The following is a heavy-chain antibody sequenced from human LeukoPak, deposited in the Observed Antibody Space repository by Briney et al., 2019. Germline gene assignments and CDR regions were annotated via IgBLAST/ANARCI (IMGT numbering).Heavy chain of an antibody. J-gene: IGHJ4*02. V-gene: IGHV3-7*03. D-gene: IGHD1-26*01. CDR3: AKDTRYSGSYYFVFDY. CDR2: IKQDETEK. Sequence: GGSLRLSCTASGFTFSNFWMGWVRQAPGKGLEWVANIKQDETEKFYLGSVKGRFTISRDNAKNSLYLQMNSLRVEDTAVYYCAKDTRYSGSYYFVFDYWGQGTLVTVSS. CDR1: GFTFSNFW.